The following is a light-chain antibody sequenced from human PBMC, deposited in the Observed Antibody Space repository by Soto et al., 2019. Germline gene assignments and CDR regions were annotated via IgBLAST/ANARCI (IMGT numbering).Light chain of an antibody. J-gene: IGKJ5*01. CDR1: QSVRSH. V-gene: IGKV3D-15*01. CDR2: GAS. CDR3: QQYNNWPPIN. Sequence: IVMTQSPATLSLSPGEGVTLPCSASQSVRSHLAWYQQKPGQAPRLLIYGASARATGIPAKFSGSGSGTEFTLTIRSLQSEDFAVYYCQQYNNWPPINCGQGTRREI.